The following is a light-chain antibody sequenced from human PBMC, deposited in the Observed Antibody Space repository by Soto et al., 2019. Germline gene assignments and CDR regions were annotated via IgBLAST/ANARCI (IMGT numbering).Light chain of an antibody. Sequence: DIQMTQSPSSLSASVGDRVTITCRASQTISNFVNWYQQKLGRAPRLLIYAASSLQSGVPSRFSGSGSGTDFTLTISSLQPDDFATYYCQHYNSYSEAFGQGTKVDIK. J-gene: IGKJ1*01. CDR2: AAS. CDR1: QTISNF. CDR3: QHYNSYSEA. V-gene: IGKV1-39*01.